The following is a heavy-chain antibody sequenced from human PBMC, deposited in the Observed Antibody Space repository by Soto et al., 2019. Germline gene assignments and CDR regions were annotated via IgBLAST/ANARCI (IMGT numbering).Heavy chain of an antibody. D-gene: IGHD3-9*01. CDR3: AREYYGLLTGYYTDY. CDR2: ISGDGVTT. V-gene: IGHV3-74*01. J-gene: IGHJ4*02. CDR1: GFPFSSYW. Sequence: EVQLVESGGDLVQRGGSLRLSCAASGFPFSSYWMHWVRHTPGKGLDWVARISGDGVTTYYADSVTGRCTVSRDNAKNPLSLQISGLRAEDTAVYYCAREYYGLLTGYYTDYWGQGTLVSVSS.